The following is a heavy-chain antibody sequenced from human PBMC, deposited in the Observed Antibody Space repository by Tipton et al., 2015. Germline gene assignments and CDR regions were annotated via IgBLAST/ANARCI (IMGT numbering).Heavy chain of an antibody. Sequence: GLVKPSETLSLTCSVSGVSISSRGYYWSWIRQPPGKGLEWIGTIYSNGHTFYNPSLKSRLTMSLDTSKNQFNLNLSSVTAADRAVYYCASSNYYDTCWYWGQGTLVTVSS. V-gene: IGHV4-39*01. CDR2: IYSNGHT. D-gene: IGHD3-22*01. CDR1: GVSISSRGYY. J-gene: IGHJ4*02. CDR3: ASSNYYDTCWY.